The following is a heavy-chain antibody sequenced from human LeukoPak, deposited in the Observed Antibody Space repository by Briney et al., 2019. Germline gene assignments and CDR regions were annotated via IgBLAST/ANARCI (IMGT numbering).Heavy chain of an antibody. V-gene: IGHV3-23*01. CDR1: GFTFSSYA. CDR3: ARVLGYCSGGNCYSGGLGYMDV. CDR2: ISGSGGST. Sequence: GGSLRLSCAASGFTFSSYAMSWVRQAPGKGLEWVSAISGSGGSTYYADSVKGRFTISRDNSKNTLYLQMNSLRAEDTAVYYCARVLGYCSGGNCYSGGLGYMDVWGKGTTVTISS. J-gene: IGHJ6*03. D-gene: IGHD2-15*01.